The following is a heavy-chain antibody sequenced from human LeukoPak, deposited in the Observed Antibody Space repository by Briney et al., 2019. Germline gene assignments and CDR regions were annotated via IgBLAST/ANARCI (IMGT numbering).Heavy chain of an antibody. J-gene: IGHJ4*02. Sequence: GGSLRLSCAASGFTFSSYGMHWVRQAPGKGLEWVAVISYDGSNKYYADSVKGRFTISRDNAKNSLYLQMNSLRDEDTAVYYCARYYYGSGAYRVLDYWGQGTLVTVSS. D-gene: IGHD3-10*01. V-gene: IGHV3-30*03. CDR3: ARYYYGSGAYRVLDY. CDR1: GFTFSSYG. CDR2: ISYDGSNK.